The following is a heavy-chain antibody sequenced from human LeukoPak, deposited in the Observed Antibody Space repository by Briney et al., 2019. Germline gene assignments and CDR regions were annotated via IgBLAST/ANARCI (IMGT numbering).Heavy chain of an antibody. Sequence: AASLSLSCATSGFTFGTYVLSWVRQAPGKGLEWVSRISGSGGSTYYADSVKRRFTISRHNHKNTLYVQMNSLRAEDRAVYLCALAKGSGLMAYWLQGGLV. CDR3: ALAKGSGLMAY. J-gene: IGHJ4*02. CDR1: GFTFGTYV. D-gene: IGHD3-10*01. V-gene: IGHV3-23*01. CDR2: ISGSGGST.